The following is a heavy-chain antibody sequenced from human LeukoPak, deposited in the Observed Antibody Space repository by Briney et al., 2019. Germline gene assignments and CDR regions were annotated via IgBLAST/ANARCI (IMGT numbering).Heavy chain of an antibody. V-gene: IGHV3-33*01. Sequence: PGKSLRLSCAASGFTFSGYGMHWVRQAPGKGLEWVAVIWYDASNKYYADSVKGRFTISRDNSKNTLDLQMNSLRAEDTAVYYCARAYSSGSGVETFDIWGQGTMVTVSS. CDR1: GFTFSGYG. CDR2: IWYDASNK. CDR3: ARAYSSGSGVETFDI. J-gene: IGHJ3*02. D-gene: IGHD6-19*01.